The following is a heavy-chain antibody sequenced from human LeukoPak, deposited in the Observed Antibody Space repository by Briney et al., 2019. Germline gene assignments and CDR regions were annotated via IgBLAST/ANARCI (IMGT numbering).Heavy chain of an antibody. V-gene: IGHV3-30*02. CDR1: GFTFRNYG. Sequence: PGGSLRLSCAASGFTFRNYGMHWVRQAPGKGLEWVAFIRYDGSNKYYADSVKGRFTISRDNSKNTLYLQMSSQRAEDTAVYYCARQIDPWAPFDPWGQGTLVTVSS. CDR2: IRYDGSNK. CDR3: ARQIDPWAPFDP. J-gene: IGHJ5*02. D-gene: IGHD3-9*01.